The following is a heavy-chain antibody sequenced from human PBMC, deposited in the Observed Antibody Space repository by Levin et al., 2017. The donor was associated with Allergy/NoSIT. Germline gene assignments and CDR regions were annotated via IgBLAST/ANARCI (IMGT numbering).Heavy chain of an antibody. CDR3: AREKPNNYYDSSGGYKYFDY. CDR1: GYTFTGYY. Sequence: ASVKVSCKASGYTFTGYYMHWVRQAPGQGLEWMGWINPNSGGTNYAQKFQGRVTMTRDTSISTAYMELSRLRSDDTAVYYCAREKPNNYYDSSGGYKYFDYWGQGTLVTVSS. V-gene: IGHV1-2*02. J-gene: IGHJ4*02. D-gene: IGHD3-22*01. CDR2: INPNSGGT.